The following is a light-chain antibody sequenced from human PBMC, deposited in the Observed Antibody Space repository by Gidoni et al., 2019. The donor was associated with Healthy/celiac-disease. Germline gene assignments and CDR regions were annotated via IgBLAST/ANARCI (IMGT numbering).Light chain of an antibody. CDR1: SSDVGGYNY. Sequence: QSALTPPPSASGSPGQSVTISCTGTSSDVGGYNYVPWYQQHPGKAPKLMIYEVSKRPSGVPDRFSGSKSGNTASLTVSGLQAEDEADYYCSSYAGSNFVVFGGGTKLTVL. CDR3: SSYAGSNFVV. V-gene: IGLV2-8*01. CDR2: EVS. J-gene: IGLJ2*01.